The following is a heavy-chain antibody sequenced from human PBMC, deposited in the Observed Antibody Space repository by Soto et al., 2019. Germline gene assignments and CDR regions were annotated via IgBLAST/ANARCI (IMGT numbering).Heavy chain of an antibody. J-gene: IGHJ6*02. V-gene: IGHV4-61*01. CDR2: IFYSGST. D-gene: IGHD2-15*01. Sequence: QVQLQESGPGLVKPSETLSLSCTVSGGSVSSVSNYWSWIRQPPGKGLEWMGCIFYSGSTNYNPSLMSRGPIPVDTSKNQFSLGLTSVTAANTAVCCVARDDCSGNPCSGYYGMDVWGQGTTVTVS. CDR1: GGSVSSVSNY. CDR3: ARDDCSGNPCSGYYGMDV.